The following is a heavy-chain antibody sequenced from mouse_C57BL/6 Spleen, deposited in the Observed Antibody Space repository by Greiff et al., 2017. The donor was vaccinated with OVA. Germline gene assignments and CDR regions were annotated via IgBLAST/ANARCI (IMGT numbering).Heavy chain of an antibody. V-gene: IGHV1-64*01. J-gene: IGHJ3*01. CDR3: GPYYDYDVGFAY. D-gene: IGHD2-4*01. Sequence: VQLQQPGAELVKPGASVKLSCKASGYTFTSYWMHWVKQRPGQGLEWIGMIHPNSGSTNYNEKFKSKATLTVDKSSSTAYMQLSSLTSEDSAVYYCGPYYDYDVGFAYWGQGTLVTVSA. CDR2: IHPNSGST. CDR1: GYTFTSYW.